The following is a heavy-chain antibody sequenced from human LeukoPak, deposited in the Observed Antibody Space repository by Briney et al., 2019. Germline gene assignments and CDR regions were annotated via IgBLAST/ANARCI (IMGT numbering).Heavy chain of an antibody. Sequence: ASVKVSCKASGYTFTGYYMHWVRQAPRQGLEWMGRINPNSGGTNYAQKFQGRVTMTRDTSISTAYMELSRLRSDDTAVYYCARDTGFQIGLVGYWGQGTLVTVSS. CDR1: GYTFTGYY. CDR2: INPNSGGT. D-gene: IGHD1-14*01. J-gene: IGHJ4*02. CDR3: ARDTGFQIGLVGY. V-gene: IGHV1-2*06.